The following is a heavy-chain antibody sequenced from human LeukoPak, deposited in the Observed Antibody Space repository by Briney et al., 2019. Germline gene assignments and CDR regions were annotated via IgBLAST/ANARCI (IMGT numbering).Heavy chain of an antibody. CDR2: IYYSGST. J-gene: IGHJ6*03. V-gene: IGHV4-31*03. D-gene: IGHD2-21*02. CDR3: ARDGGDRLVRYYYYMDV. Sequence: SETLSLTCTVSGGSISSGGYYWSWIRQHPGKGLEWIGYIYYSGSTYYNPPLKSRVTISVDTSKNQFSLKLSSVTAADTAVYYCARDGGDRLVRYYYYMDVWGKGTTVTVSS. CDR1: GGSISSGGYY.